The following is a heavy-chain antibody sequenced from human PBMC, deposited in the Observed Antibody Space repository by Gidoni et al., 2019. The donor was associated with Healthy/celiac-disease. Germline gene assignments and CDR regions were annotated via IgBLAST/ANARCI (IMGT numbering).Heavy chain of an antibody. Sequence: EVQLLESGGGLVQPGGSLRLSCAASGFTFSSYAMSWVRQAPGKGLGWVSAISGSGGSTYYADSVKGRFTISRDNSKNTLYLQMNSLRAEDTAVYYCAKDRSYYDSSGYITYYFDYWGQGTLVTVSS. D-gene: IGHD3-22*01. CDR2: ISGSGGST. J-gene: IGHJ4*02. CDR3: AKDRSYYDSSGYITYYFDY. V-gene: IGHV3-23*01. CDR1: GFTFSSYA.